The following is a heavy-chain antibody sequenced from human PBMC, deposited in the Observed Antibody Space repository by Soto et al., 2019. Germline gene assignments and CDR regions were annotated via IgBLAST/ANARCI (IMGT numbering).Heavy chain of an antibody. V-gene: IGHV3-15*01. Sequence: VQLVESGGGLVKPGGSLKLSCVASDFTFINAWMTWVRQAPGKGLEWVGRIKSETDGGTTDYAAPVKGRFTISRDDSKNTLYLQMNSLQSEDTAMYYCTSRAPPYGDYYFDYWGQGALVTVSS. D-gene: IGHD4-17*01. CDR2: IKSETDGGTT. CDR3: TSRAPPYGDYYFDY. CDR1: DFTFINAW. J-gene: IGHJ4*02.